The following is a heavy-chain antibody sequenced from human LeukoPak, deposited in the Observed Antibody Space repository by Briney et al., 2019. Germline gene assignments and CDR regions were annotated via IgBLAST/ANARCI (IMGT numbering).Heavy chain of an antibody. CDR3: AKDRRVRGYYFLGRGGYFDY. CDR2: ITATATTS. CDR1: GFMFGTYA. V-gene: IGHV3-23*01. Sequence: TGGSLRLSCAASGFMFGTYAMSWVRQAPGKGLEWVAAITATATTSYFADSVKGRFTISRDNSRNPLYLQMSSLRADDTAIYYCAKDRRVRGYYFLGRGGYFDYWGQGSLVTV. D-gene: IGHD3-3*01. J-gene: IGHJ4*02.